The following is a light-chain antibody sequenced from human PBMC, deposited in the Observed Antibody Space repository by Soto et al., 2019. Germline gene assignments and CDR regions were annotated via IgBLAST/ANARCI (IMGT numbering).Light chain of an antibody. J-gene: IGLJ2*01. CDR3: TSYTTSNTLL. CDR1: SSDVASYNF. CDR2: DVT. Sequence: QSVLTQPASVSGSPGQSITISCTGSSSDVASYNFVSWYQHHPDKAPKLVIYDVTNRPSGVSNRFSGSKSGNTASLTISGLQAEDEADYYCTSYTTSNTLLFGGGTKLTDL. V-gene: IGLV2-14*03.